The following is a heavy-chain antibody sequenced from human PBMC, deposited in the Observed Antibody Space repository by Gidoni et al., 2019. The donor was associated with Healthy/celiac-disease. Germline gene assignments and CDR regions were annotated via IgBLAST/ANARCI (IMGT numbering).Heavy chain of an antibody. Sequence: EVQRLESGGGLVQHGGSLSLSCAAAGFTFSGHAMSWVRQAPGKGLEWVAAIRGSGGRTYYADSVKGRFTISRDNSKNALYLQMNSLRAEDTAVYYCAKVEQVVVVTRGYFDYWGQGTLVTVSS. CDR2: IRGSGGRT. CDR1: GFTFSGHA. D-gene: IGHD3-22*01. CDR3: AKVEQVVVVTRGYFDY. J-gene: IGHJ4*02. V-gene: IGHV3-23*01.